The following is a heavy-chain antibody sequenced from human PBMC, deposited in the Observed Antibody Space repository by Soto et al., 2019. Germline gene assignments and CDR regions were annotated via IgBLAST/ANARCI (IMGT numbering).Heavy chain of an antibody. CDR3: ARVVVVPAIWGDYFVS. V-gene: IGHV4-30-2*01. Sequence: QLQLQESGSGLVKPSQTLSLTCAVSGGSITSGGYSWSWIRQPPGKGLEWIANIYHSGSTYYNPSLKSRVTISLNRSNNQFYLDLSSVTAADTAVYYCARVVVVPAIWGDYFVSWGQGTLVTVSS. J-gene: IGHJ4*02. D-gene: IGHD2-15*01. CDR2: IYHSGST. CDR1: GGSITSGGYS.